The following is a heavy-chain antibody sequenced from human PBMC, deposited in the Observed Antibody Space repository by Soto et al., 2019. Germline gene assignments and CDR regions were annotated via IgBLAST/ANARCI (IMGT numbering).Heavy chain of an antibody. CDR3: ARVGYDEDYYYGMNV. Sequence: QVQLVESGGGVVQPGRSLRLSCAASGFTFSTYTMHWVRQAPGKGLEWVAVISFDGSNKYYADSVKGRFTISRDNSKNTLYLQMSSLRVEDTAVYYCARVGYDEDYYYGMNVWGQGTTVTVSS. D-gene: IGHD3-3*01. J-gene: IGHJ6*02. CDR2: ISFDGSNK. V-gene: IGHV3-30-3*01. CDR1: GFTFSTYT.